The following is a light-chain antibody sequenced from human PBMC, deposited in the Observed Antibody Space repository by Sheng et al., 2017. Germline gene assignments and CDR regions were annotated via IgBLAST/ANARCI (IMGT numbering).Light chain of an antibody. V-gene: IGKV1-39*01. CDR1: QSISSY. CDR2: AAS. Sequence: DIQMTQSPSSLSASVGDRVTITCRASQSISSYLNWYQQKPGKAPKLLIYAASSLQSGVPSRFSGSGSGTDFTLTISSLQPEDFATYYCQXSYSTPYTFGQGTKLEIK. CDR3: QXSYSTPYT. J-gene: IGKJ2*01.